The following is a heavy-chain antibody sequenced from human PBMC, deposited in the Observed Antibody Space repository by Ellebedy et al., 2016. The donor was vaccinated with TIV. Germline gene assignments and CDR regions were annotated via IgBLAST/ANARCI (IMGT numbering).Heavy chain of an antibody. V-gene: IGHV1-8*01. CDR2: MNPKSGDT. Sequence: AASVKVSCKAFGYSFTNFTITWVRQASGQGLEWMGWMNPKSGDTVYSQKFQGRVSMTRNNPMNTAFLELTSLRSEDTAVYYCTRGGTTGEYTWFDPWGQGTLVTVSS. J-gene: IGHJ5*02. CDR1: GYSFTNFT. D-gene: IGHD1-1*01. CDR3: TRGGTTGEYTWFDP.